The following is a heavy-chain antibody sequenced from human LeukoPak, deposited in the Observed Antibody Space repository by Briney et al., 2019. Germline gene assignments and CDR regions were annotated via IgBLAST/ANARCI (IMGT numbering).Heavy chain of an antibody. CDR1: GFPLSSNY. D-gene: IGHD3-10*01. CDR3: ARETRLLWFGEIGYFDY. J-gene: IGHJ4*02. V-gene: IGHV3-53*01. Sequence: PGGALRLSCAASGFPLSSNYMSWVRPAPGKGLEWVSVIYSGGSTYYADSVKGRFTISRDDSKNTLYLQMNSLRAQDTAVYYCARETRLLWFGEIGYFDYWGQGTLVTVSS. CDR2: IYSGGST.